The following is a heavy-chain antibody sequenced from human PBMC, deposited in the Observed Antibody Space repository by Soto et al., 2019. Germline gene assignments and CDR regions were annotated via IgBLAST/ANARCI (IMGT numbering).Heavy chain of an antibody. V-gene: IGHV4-4*02. CDR2: IIHSGST. CDR1: GGSINSNNW. CDR3: ATVPRYCSGTTCYLDS. D-gene: IGHD6-19*01. J-gene: IGHJ4*02. Sequence: QVQLQESGPGLVKPSGTLSLTCAVSGGSINSNNWWTWVRQPPGQGLEWLGEIIHSGSTNYNPSLKSRVTMSEDESKKQSSLKLNSVTAADTAVYYCATVPRYCSGTTCYLDSWGRGTLVTVSS.